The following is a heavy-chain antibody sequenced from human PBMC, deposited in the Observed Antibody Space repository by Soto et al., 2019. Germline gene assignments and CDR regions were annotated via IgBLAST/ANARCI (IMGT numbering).Heavy chain of an antibody. CDR3: AREPSGSRQIDY. V-gene: IGHV3-64*01. CDR1: GFTFSSYA. CDR2: ISSNGGST. J-gene: IGHJ4*02. D-gene: IGHD2-2*01. Sequence: GGSLRLSCAASGFTFSSYAMHWVRQAPGKGLEYVSAISSNGGSTYYANSVKGRFTISRDNSKNTLYLQMGSLRAEDMAVYYSAREPSGSRQIDYWGQGTLVTVSS.